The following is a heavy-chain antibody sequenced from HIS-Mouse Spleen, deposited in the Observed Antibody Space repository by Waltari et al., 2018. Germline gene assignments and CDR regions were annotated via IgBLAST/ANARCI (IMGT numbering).Heavy chain of an antibody. V-gene: IGHV4-34*01. CDR1: GGSFSGYY. CDR2: INQSGST. Sequence: QVQLQQWGAGLLKPSETLSLTCAVYGGSFSGYYWSWIRQPPGKGLEWIGEINQSGSTNYNPSLKSRVTISVDTSKNQFSLKLSSVTAADTCARAGYSSSSFDYGGQGTLVTVSS. J-gene: IGHJ4*02. D-gene: IGHD6-6*01. CDR3: YSSSSFDY.